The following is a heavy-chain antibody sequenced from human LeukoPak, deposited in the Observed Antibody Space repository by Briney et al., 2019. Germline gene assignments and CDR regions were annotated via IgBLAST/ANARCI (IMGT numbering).Heavy chain of an antibody. CDR3: ARGDYGDQLFDY. V-gene: IGHV4-61*01. D-gene: IGHD4-17*01. Sequence: SETLSLTCTVSGGSVSSGSYYWSWIRQPPGTGLEWIGYIYYSGSTNYNPSLKSRVTISVDTSKNQFSLKLSSVTAADTAVYYCARGDYGDQLFDYWGQGTLVTVSS. CDR1: GGSVSSGSYY. J-gene: IGHJ4*02. CDR2: IYYSGST.